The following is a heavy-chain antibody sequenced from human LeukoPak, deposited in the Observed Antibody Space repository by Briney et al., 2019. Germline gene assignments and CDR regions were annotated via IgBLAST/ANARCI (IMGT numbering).Heavy chain of an antibody. CDR2: ISRSSSYI. Sequence: GGSLRLSCAASGFTFSSYSMNWVRQAPGKGLEWVSSISRSSSYIYYADSVKGRFTISRDNAKNSLYLQMNSLRAEDTAVYYCARFRGYCSSTSCYYYYGMDVWGQGTTVTVSS. CDR3: ARFRGYCSSTSCYYYYGMDV. J-gene: IGHJ6*02. D-gene: IGHD2-2*01. V-gene: IGHV3-21*01. CDR1: GFTFSSYS.